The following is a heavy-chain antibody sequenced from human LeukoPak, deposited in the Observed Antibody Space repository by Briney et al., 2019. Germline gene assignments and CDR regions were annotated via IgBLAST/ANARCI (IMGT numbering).Heavy chain of an antibody. CDR2: ISYDGSNK. Sequence: PGGSLRLSCAASGFTFSNYAMHWVRQAPGKGLEWVAVISYDGSNKYYAYSVKGRFTISRDNSKNTLYLQMNSLRAEDTAVYYRARQLVTRKSVADTDYWGQGTLVTVSS. V-gene: IGHV3-30*01. J-gene: IGHJ4*02. CDR1: GFTFSNYA. D-gene: IGHD6-19*01. CDR3: ARQLVTRKSVADTDY.